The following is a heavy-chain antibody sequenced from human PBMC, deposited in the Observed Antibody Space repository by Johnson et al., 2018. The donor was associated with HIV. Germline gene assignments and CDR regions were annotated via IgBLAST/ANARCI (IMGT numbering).Heavy chain of an antibody. V-gene: IGHV3-30-3*01. CDR2: ISYDGSNK. CDR3: ARDTEYSSNWYAFDI. J-gene: IGHJ3*02. Sequence: QVQLVESGGGLVQPGGSLRLSCAASGFSFSNYAMHWVRQAPGKGLEWVAFISYDGSNKYYADSVKGRFTISKDNSKNTLYLQVKSLRAEDTAVYYCARDTEYSSNWYAFDIWDQGTMVTVSS. D-gene: IGHD6-13*01. CDR1: GFSFSNYA.